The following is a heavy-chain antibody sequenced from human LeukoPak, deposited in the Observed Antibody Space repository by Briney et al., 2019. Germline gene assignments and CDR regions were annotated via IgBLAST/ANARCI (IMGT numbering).Heavy chain of an antibody. CDR3: EKESRASSSWYVATGNYFDY. V-gene: IGHV3-30*18. J-gene: IGHJ4*02. D-gene: IGHD6-13*01. Sequence: PGRSLRLSCAASGFTFSSYGMHWVRQAPGKGLEWVAVISYDGSNKYYADSVKGRFTISRDNSKNTLYLQMNSLRAEDTAVYYCEKESRASSSWYVATGNYFDYWGQGTLVTVSS. CDR2: ISYDGSNK. CDR1: GFTFSSYG.